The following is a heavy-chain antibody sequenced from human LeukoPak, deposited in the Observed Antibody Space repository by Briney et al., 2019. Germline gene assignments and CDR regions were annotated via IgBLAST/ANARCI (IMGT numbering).Heavy chain of an antibody. J-gene: IGHJ4*02. V-gene: IGHV3-15*01. CDR3: TTPTL. CDR1: GLTFAERA. CDR2: IKSKTDAETT. Sequence: PGGSLRLSCTASGLTFAERAMSWFRQAPGKGLEWVGRIKSKTDAETTDYAAPVKGRFTISRDDSKNTLYLQMNSLKTEDTAVYYCTTPTLWGQGTLVTVSS.